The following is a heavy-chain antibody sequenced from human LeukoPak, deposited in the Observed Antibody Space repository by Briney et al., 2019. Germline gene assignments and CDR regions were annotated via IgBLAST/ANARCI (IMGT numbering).Heavy chain of an antibody. CDR3: ARDRNYDIFTGYFGPPKDDY. J-gene: IGHJ4*02. CDR2: INPSGGST. CDR1: GYTFTSYY. V-gene: IGHV1-46*01. D-gene: IGHD3-9*01. Sequence: GASVKVSCKASGYTFTSYYMHWVRQAPGQGLDWMGIINPSGGSTSYAQKFQGRVTMTRDTSTTTVYMELSSLRSEDTAVYYCARDRNYDIFTGYFGPPKDDYWGQGTLVTVSS.